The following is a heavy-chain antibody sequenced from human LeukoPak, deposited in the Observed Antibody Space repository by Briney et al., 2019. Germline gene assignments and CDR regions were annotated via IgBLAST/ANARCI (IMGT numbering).Heavy chain of an antibody. D-gene: IGHD6-19*01. Sequence: GGSLRLSCAASGFTFSDYYMSWVRQAPGEGLEWVSAISGSGGSTYYADSVKGRFTISRDNSKNTLYLQMNSLRAEDTAVYYCATEAVAAREYFDYWGQGTLVTVSS. CDR2: ISGSGGST. J-gene: IGHJ4*02. V-gene: IGHV3-23*01. CDR3: ATEAVAAREYFDY. CDR1: GFTFSDYY.